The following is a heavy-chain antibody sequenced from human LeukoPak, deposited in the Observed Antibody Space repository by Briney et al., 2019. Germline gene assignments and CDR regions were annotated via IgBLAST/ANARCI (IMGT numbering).Heavy chain of an antibody. V-gene: IGHV3-30*09. CDR2: ISNDGSNR. D-gene: IGHD6-19*01. J-gene: IGHJ4*02. CDR1: GFSFSDSN. Sequence: PGGSLTLSCVVSGFSFSDSNMNWVRQAPGKGLEWVAVISNDGSNRYYADSVEGRFVISRDDSKNTLYMHLNSLRSEDTAVYYCARGSPTSGWYWYVEYWGQGTLVSVSS. CDR3: ARGSPTSGWYWYVEY.